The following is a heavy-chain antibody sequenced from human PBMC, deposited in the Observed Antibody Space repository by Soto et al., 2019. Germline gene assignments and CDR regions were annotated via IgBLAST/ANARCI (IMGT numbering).Heavy chain of an antibody. D-gene: IGHD1-1*01. V-gene: IGHV3-23*01. CDR1: GFSFDTYV. CDR2: ISGGADTI. J-gene: IGHJ4*02. CDR3: ANTGGGLIDY. Sequence: EVQLLESGGGLVQPGGSLRLSCAASGFSFDTYVMSWVRQAPGKGLEWVSRISGGADTIYYAESVKGRCTISRDNSKNTLYLQMNSLRAEDTGVYYCANTGGGLIDYWGQGSLVTVSS.